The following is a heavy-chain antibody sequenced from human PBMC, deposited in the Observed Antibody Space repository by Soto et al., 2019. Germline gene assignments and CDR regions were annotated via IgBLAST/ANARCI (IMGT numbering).Heavy chain of an antibody. D-gene: IGHD2-15*01. CDR3: ARQGRSGGSPSDDYYYYYGMDV. V-gene: IGHV4-34*01. Sequence: PSETLSLTCAVYGGSFSGYYWSWIRQHTGKGLEWIGSIYYSGSTYYNPSLKSRVTISVDTSKNQFSLKLSSVTAADTAVYYCARQGRSGGSPSDDYYYYYGMDVWGQGTTVTVSS. CDR2: IYYSGST. CDR1: GGSFSGYY. J-gene: IGHJ6*02.